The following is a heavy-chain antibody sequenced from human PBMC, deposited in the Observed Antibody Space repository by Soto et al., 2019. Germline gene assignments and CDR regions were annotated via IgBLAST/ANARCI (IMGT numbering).Heavy chain of an antibody. V-gene: IGHV3-23*01. CDR1: GFSFSSYA. CDR3: AKQGDYDFWSSSNNWLDP. CDR2: IGGRGGST. J-gene: IGHJ5*02. Sequence: GGSLRLSCAASGFSFSSYAISWVRQAPGKGLEWVSSIGGRGGSTYYADSVKGRFTISRDNSKNTVCLQMNSLRVEDTAVYYCAKQGDYDFWSSSNNWLDPWGQGTLGTVSA. D-gene: IGHD3-3*01.